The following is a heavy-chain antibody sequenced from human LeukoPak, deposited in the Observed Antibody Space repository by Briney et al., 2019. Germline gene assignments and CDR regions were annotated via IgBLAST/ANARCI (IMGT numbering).Heavy chain of an antibody. CDR3: AIDRYSSSWYVYYYYYYMGV. CDR2: INPSGGST. CDR1: GYTFTSYY. J-gene: IGHJ6*03. D-gene: IGHD6-13*01. V-gene: IGHV1-46*01. Sequence: ASVKVSCKASGYTFTSYYMHWVRQAPGQGLEWMGIINPSGGSTSYAQKFQGRVTMTRDMSTSTVYMELSSLRSEDTAVYYCAIDRYSSSWYVYYYYYYMGVWGKGTTVTVSS.